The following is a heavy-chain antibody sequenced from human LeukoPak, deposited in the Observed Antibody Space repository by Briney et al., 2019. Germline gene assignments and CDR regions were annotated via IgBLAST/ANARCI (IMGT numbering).Heavy chain of an antibody. J-gene: IGHJ5*02. CDR2: IIPFVGLT. Sequence: SVKVSCKASGGTLSSYPISWIRQAPGQGPELMGRIIPFVGLTNYAPRFQGRVTITADKDTTTAYMELSGLTSEDTAVYYCARPRSTESGSYNWFDPWGQGTQVTVSS. CDR1: GGTLSSYP. D-gene: IGHD1-26*01. CDR3: ARPRSTESGSYNWFDP. V-gene: IGHV1-69*02.